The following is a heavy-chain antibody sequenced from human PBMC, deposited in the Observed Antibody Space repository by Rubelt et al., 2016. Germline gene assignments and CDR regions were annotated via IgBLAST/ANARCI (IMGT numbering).Heavy chain of an antibody. Sequence: GGLVQPGGSLRLSCAASGFTFSSYWMSWVRQAPGKGLEWVANIKLDGTEKHYVDSVKGRFTISRDNAKNSLYLQMNSLRAEDTAVYYCAREFIAAAFYWGQGTLVTVSS. CDR3: AREFIAAAFY. V-gene: IGHV3-7*04. CDR1: GFTFSSYW. J-gene: IGHJ4*02. D-gene: IGHD6-13*01. CDR2: IKLDGTEK.